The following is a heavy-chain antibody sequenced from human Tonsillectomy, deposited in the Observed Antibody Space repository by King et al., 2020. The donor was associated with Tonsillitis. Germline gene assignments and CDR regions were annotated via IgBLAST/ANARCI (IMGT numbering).Heavy chain of an antibody. CDR2: IDYSYNT. J-gene: IGHJ5*02. CDR1: GGSISGGAYY. V-gene: IGHV4-31*03. CDR3: ARYEGGVFDP. Sequence: HVQLQESGPGLVKPSQTLSLTCTVSGGSISGGAYYWSWIRQHPGKGLEWIGYIDYSYNTYYNPSLKSRLTISLDTSNNQFSLELRSVTAADTAMYYCARYEGGVFDPWGQGTLVTVSS. D-gene: IGHD2-15*01.